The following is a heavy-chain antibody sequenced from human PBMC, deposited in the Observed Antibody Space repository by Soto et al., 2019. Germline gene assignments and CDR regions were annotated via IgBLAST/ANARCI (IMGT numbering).Heavy chain of an antibody. CDR1: GYTFTRSG. CDR3: ARVWGGAAAGPLFDY. D-gene: IGHD6-13*01. CDR2: ISSYNGDT. Sequence: ASVKVSCKASGYTFTRSGISWVRQAPGQGPEWMGWISSYNGDTNYAQTFQGRVTMTTDTSTSTAYMELRSLRSDDTAVYYCARVWGGAAAGPLFDYWGQGTLVTVSS. V-gene: IGHV1-18*01. J-gene: IGHJ4*02.